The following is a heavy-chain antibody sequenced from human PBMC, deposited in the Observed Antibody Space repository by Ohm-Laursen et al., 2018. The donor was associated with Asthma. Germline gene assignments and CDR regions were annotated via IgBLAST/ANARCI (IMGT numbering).Heavy chain of an antibody. V-gene: IGHV3-7*01. Sequence: SLRLSCAASGFTFSSYWMSWVRQAPGKGLEWVANIKQDGSEKYYVDSVKGRFTISRDNAKNSLYLQMNSLRAEDTAVYYCARVNVDYVYYYGMDVWGQGTTVTVSS. CDR1: GFTFSSYW. CDR2: IKQDGSEK. CDR3: ARVNVDYVYYYGMDV. J-gene: IGHJ6*02. D-gene: IGHD4-17*01.